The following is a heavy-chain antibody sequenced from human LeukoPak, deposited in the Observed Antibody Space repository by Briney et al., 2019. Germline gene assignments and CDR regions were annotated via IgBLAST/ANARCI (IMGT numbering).Heavy chain of an antibody. Sequence: GGSLRLSCAASGFTFSSYTMNWVRQAPGKGLKWVSAISGSGGSTYYADSVKGRFTISRDNSKNTLYLQMNSLRAEDTAVYYCARGLRFLEWLLYLKTPFFDYWGQGTLVTVSS. D-gene: IGHD3-3*01. CDR3: ARGLRFLEWLLYLKTPFFDY. V-gene: IGHV3-23*01. CDR2: ISGSGGST. J-gene: IGHJ4*02. CDR1: GFTFSSYT.